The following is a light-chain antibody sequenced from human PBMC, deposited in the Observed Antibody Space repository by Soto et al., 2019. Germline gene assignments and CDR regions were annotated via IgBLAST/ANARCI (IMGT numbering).Light chain of an antibody. J-gene: IGLJ1*01. CDR3: CSYAGSSTFV. CDR2: EVS. Sequence: QSVLTQPASVSGSPGQSITISCTGTSSDVGSYNLVSWYQQHPGKAPQLMIYEVSKRPSGVSNRFSGSKSGNTASLTISGLQAEDEADYYCCSYAGSSTFVFGTGTKLTVL. CDR1: SSDVGSYNL. V-gene: IGLV2-23*02.